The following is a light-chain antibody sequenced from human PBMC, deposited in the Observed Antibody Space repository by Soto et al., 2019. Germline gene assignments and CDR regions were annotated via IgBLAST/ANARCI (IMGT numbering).Light chain of an antibody. J-gene: IGKJ1*01. CDR1: QNINSW. V-gene: IGKV1-5*03. CDR2: KAS. Sequence: DLQMTQSPSTLSASVGDRVTITCRASQNINSWLAWYQQKPGKAPNLLIYKASSLESGVPSRFSGSGSGTEFTLTISSLQPDDFATYYCQQYNSYSWTFGQGTKVEIK. CDR3: QQYNSYSWT.